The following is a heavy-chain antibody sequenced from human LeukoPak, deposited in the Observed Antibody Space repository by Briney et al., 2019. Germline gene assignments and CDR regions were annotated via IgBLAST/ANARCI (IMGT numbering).Heavy chain of an antibody. CDR1: GFTFSSYA. V-gene: IGHV3-23*01. CDR3: AKALEAGAYSPSC. D-gene: IGHD6-6*01. Sequence: GGSLRLSCAPSGFTFSSYAMSWVREAPGKGLEWVSAISGSGGSTYYADSVKGRFTISRDNSKNTLYLQMNSLRAEDTAVYYCAKALEAGAYSPSCWGQGTLVTVSS. J-gene: IGHJ4*02. CDR2: ISGSGGST.